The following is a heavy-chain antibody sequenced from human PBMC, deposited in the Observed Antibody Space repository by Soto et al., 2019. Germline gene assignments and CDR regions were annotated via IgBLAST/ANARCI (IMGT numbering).Heavy chain of an antibody. CDR2: MWDDGSNK. V-gene: IGHV3-33*01. D-gene: IGHD6-19*01. J-gene: IGHJ4*02. Sequence: QVQLVESGGGVVQPGRSLRLSCAASGFTFSSYGMHWVRQAPGKGLEWVAFMWDDGSNKYYADSVKGRFTISRDNSKNTLYLQMNSLRAEDTAVYYCAREGGSGPDYWGQGTLVTVSS. CDR1: GFTFSSYG. CDR3: AREGGSGPDY.